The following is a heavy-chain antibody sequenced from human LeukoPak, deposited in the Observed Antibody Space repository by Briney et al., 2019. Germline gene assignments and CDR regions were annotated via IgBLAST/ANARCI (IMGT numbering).Heavy chain of an antibody. CDR1: GFTFSSYS. CDR3: ARDRGDFFDY. J-gene: IGHJ4*02. CDR2: ISSSSSTI. V-gene: IGHV3-48*04. Sequence: GGSLRLSCAASGFTFSSYSMNWVRQAPGKGLEWVSYISSSSSTIYYADSVKGRFTISRDNAKNSLYLQMNSLRAEDTAVYYCARDRGDFFDYWGQGTLVTVSS. D-gene: IGHD3-16*01.